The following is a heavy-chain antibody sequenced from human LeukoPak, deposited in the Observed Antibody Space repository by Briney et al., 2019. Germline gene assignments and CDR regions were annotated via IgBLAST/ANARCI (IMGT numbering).Heavy chain of an antibody. CDR2: ISGSGGST. D-gene: IGHD2-2*01. CDR1: GFTFSSYA. V-gene: IGHV3-23*01. J-gene: IGHJ5*02. Sequence: GGSLRLSCAASGFTFSSYAMDWVRQAPGKGLEWVSYISGSGGSTYYADSVKGRFTISRDNSKNTLYLQMNSLRAEDTAVYYCAKETPGYCSSTSCPNWFDPWGQGTLVTVSS. CDR3: AKETPGYCSSTSCPNWFDP.